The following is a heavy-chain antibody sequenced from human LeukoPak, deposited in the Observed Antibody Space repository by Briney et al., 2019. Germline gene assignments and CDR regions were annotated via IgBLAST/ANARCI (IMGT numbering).Heavy chain of an antibody. V-gene: IGHV4-30-2*01. Sequence: PSETLSLTCAVYGGSFSGYYWSWIRQPPGKGLEWIGYIYHSGSTYYNPSLKSRVTISVDRSKNQFSLKLSSVTAADTAVYYCARDLDYWGQGTLVTVSS. J-gene: IGHJ4*02. CDR3: ARDLDY. CDR1: GGSFSGYY. CDR2: IYHSGST.